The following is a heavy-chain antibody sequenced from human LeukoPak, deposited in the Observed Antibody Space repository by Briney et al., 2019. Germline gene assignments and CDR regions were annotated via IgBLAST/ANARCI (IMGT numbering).Heavy chain of an antibody. V-gene: IGHV5-51*01. CDR2: IYPGDSDT. CDR3: ATYAGSSSKYFRD. J-gene: IGHJ1*01. Sequence: PGESLKISCKVSGYSFTNYWIGWVRQMPGKSLEWMGIIYPGDSDTRYSPSFQGQVTISADKSISTAYLQRSSLQASDTAIYYCATYAGSSSKYFRDWGQGTLVTVSS. D-gene: IGHD3-10*01. CDR1: GYSFTNYW.